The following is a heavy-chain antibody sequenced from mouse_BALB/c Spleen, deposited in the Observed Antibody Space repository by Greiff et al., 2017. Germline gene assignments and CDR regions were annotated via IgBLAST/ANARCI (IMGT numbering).Heavy chain of an antibody. CDR1: GDSITSGY. Sequence: EVHLVESGPSLVKPSQTLSLTCSVTGDSITSGYWNWIRKFPGNKLEYMGYISYSGSTYYNPSLKSRISITRDTSKNQYYLQLNSVTTEDTATYYCARWGYDYAGYAMDDWGQGTSVTVSS. J-gene: IGHJ4*01. V-gene: IGHV3-8*02. D-gene: IGHD2-4*01. CDR2: ISYSGST. CDR3: ARWGYDYAGYAMDD.